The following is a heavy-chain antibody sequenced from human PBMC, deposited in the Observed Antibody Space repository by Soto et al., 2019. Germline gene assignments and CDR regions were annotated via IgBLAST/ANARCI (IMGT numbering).Heavy chain of an antibody. CDR2: IKQDGSEK. V-gene: IGHV3-7*01. CDR1: GFTFSSYW. CDR3: ARAVVVPAARMFLWYGMDV. D-gene: IGHD2-2*01. J-gene: IGHJ6*02. Sequence: GGSMRLSCAASGFTFSSYWMSWVRQAPGKGLEWVANIKQDGSEKYYMDSVTGRFTISRDNAKNSLYLQMNSLRAEDTAVYYCARAVVVPAARMFLWYGMDVWGQGTTVTVSS.